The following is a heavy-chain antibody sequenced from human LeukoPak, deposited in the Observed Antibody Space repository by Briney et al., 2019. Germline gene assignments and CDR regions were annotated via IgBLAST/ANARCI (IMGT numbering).Heavy chain of an antibody. J-gene: IGHJ4*02. CDR3: AKDERWRRSDFHGGFDY. D-gene: IGHD2-21*02. Sequence: GRSLRLSCAASGFTFSSYGIHGVRQAPGKGLEWVAFISYDGSTKYYADSVEGRFTISRDNSKNTLYVQMNSLRAEDTAVYYCAKDERWRRSDFHGGFDYWGQGALVTVSS. CDR2: ISYDGSTK. CDR1: GFTFSSYG. V-gene: IGHV3-30*18.